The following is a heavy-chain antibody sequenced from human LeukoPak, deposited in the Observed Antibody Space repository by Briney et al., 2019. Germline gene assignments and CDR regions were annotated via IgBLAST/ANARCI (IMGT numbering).Heavy chain of an antibody. Sequence: GASVKVSCKASGYTFTSYYMHWVRQAPGQGLEWMGIINPSGGSTSYAQKFQGRVTMTRDTSTSTVDMELSSLRSEDTAVYYCARDPSIAAAGKESFFDYWGQGTLVTVSS. J-gene: IGHJ4*02. D-gene: IGHD6-13*01. V-gene: IGHV1-46*01. CDR2: INPSGGST. CDR1: GYTFTSYY. CDR3: ARDPSIAAAGKESFFDY.